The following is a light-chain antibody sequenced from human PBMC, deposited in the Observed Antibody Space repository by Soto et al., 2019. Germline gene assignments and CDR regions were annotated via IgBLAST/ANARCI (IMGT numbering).Light chain of an antibody. CDR1: QDISNY. CDR2: DAS. Sequence: DIQMTQSPSSLSASLGDRVTITCQASQDISNYVNWYQQKPGKAPKLLIYDASNLETGVPSRFSGSGSGTDFTFTITSLQPEDVATDYCQQYDNLPPLTFGPGTKVDIK. CDR3: QQYDNLPPLT. J-gene: IGKJ3*01. V-gene: IGKV1-33*01.